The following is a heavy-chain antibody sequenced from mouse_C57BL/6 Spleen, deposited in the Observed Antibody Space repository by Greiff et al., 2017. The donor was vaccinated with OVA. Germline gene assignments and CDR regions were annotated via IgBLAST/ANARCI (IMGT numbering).Heavy chain of an antibody. J-gene: IGHJ2*01. CDR2: INPNNGGT. D-gene: IGHD1-1*01. Sequence: EVKLQQSGPELVKPGASVKISCKASGYTFTDYYMNWVKQSHGKSLEWIGDINPNNGGTSYNQKFKGKATLTVDKSSSTAYMELRSLTSEDSAVYYCARGRVVATGDYWGQGTTLTVSS. CDR1: GYTFTDYY. CDR3: ARGRVVATGDY. V-gene: IGHV1-26*01.